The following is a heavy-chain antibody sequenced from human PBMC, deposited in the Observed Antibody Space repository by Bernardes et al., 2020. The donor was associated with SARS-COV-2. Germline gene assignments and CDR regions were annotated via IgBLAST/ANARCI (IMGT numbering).Heavy chain of an antibody. V-gene: IGHV1-46*01. CDR3: ARRNGLDV. J-gene: IGHJ6*02. Sequence: PGQGLEWVGVINHNGGGTTYAQKCQGRVTMTRDTSTSTVYMELSSLRSEDTALYYCARRNGLDVWSQRTTFTVSS. CDR2: INHNGGGT.